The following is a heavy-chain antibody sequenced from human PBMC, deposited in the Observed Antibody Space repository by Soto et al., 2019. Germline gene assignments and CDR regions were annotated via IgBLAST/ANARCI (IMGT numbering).Heavy chain of an antibody. CDR1: GFTFSSYA. CDR3: ARRSSSWYIHY. Sequence: GGSLRLSCAASGFTFSSYAMNWVRQAPGKGLEWVSVISGSDGSTYYADSVKGRFTISRDNSKNTLNLQMNSLRAEDTAVYYCARRSSSWYIHYSGQATLVTVSS. J-gene: IGHJ4*02. D-gene: IGHD6-13*01. V-gene: IGHV3-23*01. CDR2: ISGSDGST.